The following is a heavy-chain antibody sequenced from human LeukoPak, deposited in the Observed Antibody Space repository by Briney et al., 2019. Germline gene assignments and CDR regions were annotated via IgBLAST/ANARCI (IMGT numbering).Heavy chain of an antibody. V-gene: IGHV3-21*01. D-gene: IGHD1-26*01. CDR3: ARDRSGSYLDAFDI. CDR1: GFTFSSYS. CDR2: ISSSSSYI. Sequence: PGGSLRLSCAASGFTFSSYSMNWVRQAPGKGLEWVPSISSSSSYIYYADSVKGRFTISRDNAKNSLYLQMNSLRAEDTAVYYCARDRSGSYLDAFDIWGQGTMVTVSS. J-gene: IGHJ3*02.